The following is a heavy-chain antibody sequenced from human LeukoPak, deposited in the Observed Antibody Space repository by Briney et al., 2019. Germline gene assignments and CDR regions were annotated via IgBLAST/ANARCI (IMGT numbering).Heavy chain of an antibody. Sequence: GGSLRLSCTASGFTFGDYAMSWVRQAPGKGVEGVGFIRSKAYGGTTEYAASVKGRFTISRDDSKSIAYLQMNSLKTEDTAVYYCTRWNSSGWYGGFNDYWGQGTLVTVSS. CDR3: TRWNSSGWYGGFNDY. D-gene: IGHD6-19*01. CDR2: IRSKAYGGTT. CDR1: GFTFGDYA. V-gene: IGHV3-49*04. J-gene: IGHJ4*02.